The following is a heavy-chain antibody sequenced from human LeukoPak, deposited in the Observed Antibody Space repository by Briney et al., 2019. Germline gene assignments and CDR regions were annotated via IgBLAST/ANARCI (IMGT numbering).Heavy chain of an antibody. V-gene: IGHV3-33*01. D-gene: IGHD6-25*01. CDR3: ARDSGHAFDI. Sequence: PGGSLRLSCVASGFTFSTYGMHWVRQAPGKVLEWVAVIWYDGSNKYYGDSVKGRFTISRDNSKNTLYLQMNSLRAEDTAVYYCARDSGHAFDIWGQGTMVTVSS. J-gene: IGHJ3*02. CDR2: IWYDGSNK. CDR1: GFTFSTYG.